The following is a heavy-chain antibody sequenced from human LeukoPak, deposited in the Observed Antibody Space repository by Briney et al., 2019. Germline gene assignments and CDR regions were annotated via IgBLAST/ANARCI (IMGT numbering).Heavy chain of an antibody. J-gene: IGHJ4*02. CDR3: AGYGAATIARFDY. CDR2: IYFSGST. Sequence: SETLSLTCTVSGGSISSSSYYWGWIRQSPGKGLEWIGSIYFSGSTYYNPSLKSRVTISVDTSKNQFSLNLTSVTAADTAVYYCAGYGAATIARFDYWGRGTLVTVSS. D-gene: IGHD5-24*01. CDR1: GGSISSSSYY. V-gene: IGHV4-39*01.